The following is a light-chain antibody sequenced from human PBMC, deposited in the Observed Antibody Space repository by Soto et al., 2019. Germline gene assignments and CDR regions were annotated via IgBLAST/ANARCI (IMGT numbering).Light chain of an antibody. V-gene: IGKV1-5*01. CDR3: QQYNSYPT. CDR1: QTVYGC. J-gene: IGKJ4*01. CDR2: HAS. Sequence: IQMTQSPSTLAASVGDRVIITCRASQTVYGCVAWYQHKPGKVPNGLIYHASSFASGVPSRLRGSGSGTEFTLTISSPQPDDFATYYCQQYNSYPTFGGGTKVDIK.